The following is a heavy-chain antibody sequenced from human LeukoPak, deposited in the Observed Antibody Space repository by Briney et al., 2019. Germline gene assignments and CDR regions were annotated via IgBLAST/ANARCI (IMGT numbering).Heavy chain of an antibody. V-gene: IGHV3-7*01. CDR3: ARVPTSGYSSGWRDY. CDR2: IKQDGSEK. D-gene: IGHD6-19*01. J-gene: IGHJ4*02. Sequence: GGSLRLSCAASGFTFITYWMSWVRQAPGKGLEWVANIKQDGSEKYYVDSVKGRFTISRDNAKNSLYLQMNSLRAEDTAVYYCARVPTSGYSSGWRDYWGQGTLVTVSS. CDR1: GFTFITYW.